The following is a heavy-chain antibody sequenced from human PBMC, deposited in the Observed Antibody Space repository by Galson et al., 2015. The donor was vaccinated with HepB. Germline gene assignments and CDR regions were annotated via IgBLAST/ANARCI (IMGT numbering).Heavy chain of an antibody. Sequence: QSGAEVTKPGESLRVSCKGSGYSFPSYWISWVRQMPGKGLEWMGRIDPSDSYTNYSPSFQGHVTISADKSISTAYLQWSSLKASDTAMYYCARHDKLVGVEGWFDPWGQGTLVTVSS. CDR3: ARHDKLVGVEGWFDP. CDR2: IDPSDSYT. D-gene: IGHD1-26*01. J-gene: IGHJ5*02. V-gene: IGHV5-10-1*01. CDR1: GYSFPSYW.